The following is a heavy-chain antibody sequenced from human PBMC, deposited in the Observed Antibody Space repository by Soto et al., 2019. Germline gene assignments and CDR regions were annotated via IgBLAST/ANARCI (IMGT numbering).Heavy chain of an antibody. CDR3: ARVQRYSSGNGAFDI. Sequence: GGSLRLSCVASGFTFSNYWMHWVRQAPGKGLVWVSRINSDGSSTTYADSVKGRFTISRDNAKNTLYLQMNSLGAEDTAVYYCARVQRYSSGNGAFDIWGQGTMVTVSS. V-gene: IGHV3-74*01. J-gene: IGHJ3*02. CDR1: GFTFSNYW. D-gene: IGHD6-25*01. CDR2: INSDGSST.